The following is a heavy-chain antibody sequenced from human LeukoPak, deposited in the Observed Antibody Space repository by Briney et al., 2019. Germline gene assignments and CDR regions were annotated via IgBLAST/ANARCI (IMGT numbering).Heavy chain of an antibody. V-gene: IGHV4-4*07. D-gene: IGHD3-22*01. CDR3: ARLKFYDSTGYSPGYYMDV. J-gene: IGHJ6*03. CDR2: IYGCGIT. Sequence: SETLSLTCTVSGGSIISNYWSWIRQSAGTGLEWIGLIYGCGITDYNPSLKSRVTMSLDTSRKQFSLRLTSVTAADTAVYYCARLKFYDSTGYSPGYYMDVWGKGTTVSVFS. CDR1: GGSIISNY.